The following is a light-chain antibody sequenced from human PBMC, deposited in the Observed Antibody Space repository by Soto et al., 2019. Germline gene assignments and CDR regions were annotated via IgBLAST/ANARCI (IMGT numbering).Light chain of an antibody. CDR3: QQYGSSPWT. CDR1: QSVRSNY. CDR2: GAS. V-gene: IGKV3-20*01. J-gene: IGKJ1*01. Sequence: IVLTQSPGTLSLSPGERATLSCRASQSVRSNYLAWYRQTPGQAPRLLIYGASNRATGIPDRFSGSGSGTDFSLIISRLEPEDFALYYCQQYGSSPWTFGQGTKVEIK.